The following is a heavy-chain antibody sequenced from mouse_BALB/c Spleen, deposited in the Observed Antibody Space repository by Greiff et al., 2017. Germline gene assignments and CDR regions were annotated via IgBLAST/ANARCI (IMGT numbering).Heavy chain of an antibody. D-gene: IGHD2-1*01. V-gene: IGHV5-12-1*01. CDR1: GFAFSSYD. J-gene: IGHJ4*01. CDR2: ISSGGGST. CDR3: ARPVYYGNYDAMDY. Sequence: EVQLVESGGGLVKPGGSLKLSCAASGFAFSSYDMSWVRQTPEKRLEWVAYISSGGGSTYYPDTVKGRFTISSDNAKNTLYLQMSSLKSEDTAMYYCARPVYYGNYDAMDYWGQGTSVTVAS.